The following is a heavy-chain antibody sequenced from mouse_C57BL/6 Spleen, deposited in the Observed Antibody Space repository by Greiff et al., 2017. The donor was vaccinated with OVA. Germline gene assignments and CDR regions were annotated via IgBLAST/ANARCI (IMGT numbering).Heavy chain of an antibody. V-gene: IGHV3-6*01. CDR1: GYSITSGYY. CDR3: AYGNIYYYAMDY. J-gene: IGHJ4*01. CDR2: ISYDGSN. D-gene: IGHD2-1*01. Sequence: VQLQQSGPGLVKPSQSLSLTCSVTGYSITSGYYWNWIRQFPGNKLEWMGYISYDGSNNYNPSLKNRISITRDTSKNQFFLKLNSVTTEDTATYYCAYGNIYYYAMDYWGQGTSVTVSS.